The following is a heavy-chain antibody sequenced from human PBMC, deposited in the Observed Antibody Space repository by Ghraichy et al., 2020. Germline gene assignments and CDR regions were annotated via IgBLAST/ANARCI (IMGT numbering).Heavy chain of an antibody. J-gene: IGHJ5*02. D-gene: IGHD2-15*01. V-gene: IGHV4-59*01. CDR2: IYYSGST. CDR3: ARAADCSGGSCYSFGWFDP. CDR1: GVSISSYY. Sequence: SETLSLTCTVSGVSISSYYWSWIRQPPGKGLEWIGYIYYSGSTNYNPSLKSRVTISVDTSKNQFSLKLSSVTAADTAVYYCARAADCSGGSCYSFGWFDPWGQGTLVTVSS.